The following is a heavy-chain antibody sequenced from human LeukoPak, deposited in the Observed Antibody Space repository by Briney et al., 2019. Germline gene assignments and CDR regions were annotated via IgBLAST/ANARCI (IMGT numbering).Heavy chain of an antibody. CDR3: ARNIVGATLGAFDI. J-gene: IGHJ3*02. Sequence: PGGSLRLSCAASRFTFSNYEMNWVRQAPGKGLEWVSYISSSGSTIFYADSVKGRFTVPRDNAKNSLYLQMNSLRAEDTAVYYCARNIVGATLGAFDIWGQGTMVTVSS. CDR1: RFTFSNYE. D-gene: IGHD1-26*01. V-gene: IGHV3-48*03. CDR2: ISSSGSTI.